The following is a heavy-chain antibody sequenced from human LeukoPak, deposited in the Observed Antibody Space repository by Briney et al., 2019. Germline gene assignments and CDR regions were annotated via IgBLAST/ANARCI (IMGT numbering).Heavy chain of an antibody. V-gene: IGHV3-23*01. D-gene: IGHD3-16*01. J-gene: IGHJ6*02. CDR3: AKDPLDVSDYYYYGMDV. Sequence: GSLRLSCAASGLTFSNYAMSWVRQAPGKGLEWVSAISGSGGSTYYADSVKGRFTISRDNSKNTLYLQMNSLRAEDTAVYYCAKDPLDVSDYYYYGMDVWGQGTTVTVSS. CDR1: GLTFSNYA. CDR2: ISGSGGST.